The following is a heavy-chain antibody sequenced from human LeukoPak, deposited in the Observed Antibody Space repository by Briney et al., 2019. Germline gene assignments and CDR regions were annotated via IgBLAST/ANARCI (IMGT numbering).Heavy chain of an antibody. J-gene: IGHJ4*02. D-gene: IGHD3-9*01. CDR3: ARDHDWAFDL. CDR2: INHNAEMI. Sequence: PTGGSLRLSCEASGFPFGSYVMSWVRQAPGKGLEWIAYINHNAEMIFYPDFVKGRFSISRDNAKNSLYLQMNALRYEDTAIYYCARDHDWAFDLWGQGTLVTVSS. CDR1: GFPFGSYV. V-gene: IGHV3-48*02.